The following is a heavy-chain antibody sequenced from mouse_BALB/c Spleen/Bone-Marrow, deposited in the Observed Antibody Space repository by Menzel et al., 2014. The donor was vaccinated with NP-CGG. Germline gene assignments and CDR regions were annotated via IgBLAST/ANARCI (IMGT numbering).Heavy chain of an antibody. Sequence: DLVKPGASVNLSCKASGYTFTNFWINWIKQRPGQGLEWIGRIVPGTGTTYYNEMFKGKATLTLDPSSSTAYIQLSSLSSEDSAVYFGARYDYAMAYWGQGTPVPVS. CDR2: IVPGTGTT. J-gene: IGHJ4*01. V-gene: IGHV1S41*01. CDR3: ARYDYAMAY. CDR1: GYTFTNFW. D-gene: IGHD2-3*01.